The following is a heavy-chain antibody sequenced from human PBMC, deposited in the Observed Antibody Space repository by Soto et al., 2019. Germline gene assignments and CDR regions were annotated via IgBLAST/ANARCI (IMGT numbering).Heavy chain of an antibody. CDR3: VRRAGGAVVWYYDL. Sequence: EVQLLESGGGLIQRGGPLRLSCAASGFIFNNYAMTWVRQAPGKGLEWVARVSGRGGRAYYADSVKGRLTISRDNSNNTLYLQMTNVRGEDTAVYYCVRRAGGAVVWYYDLWGRGTLVSVFS. CDR2: VSGRGGRA. V-gene: IGHV3-23*01. CDR1: GFIFNNYA. J-gene: IGHJ2*01. D-gene: IGHD2-21*01.